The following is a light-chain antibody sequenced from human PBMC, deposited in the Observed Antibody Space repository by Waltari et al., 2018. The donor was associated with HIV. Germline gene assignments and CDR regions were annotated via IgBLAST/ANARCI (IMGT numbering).Light chain of an antibody. J-gene: IGKJ4*01. CDR2: KAS. Sequence: DIQMTQSPSTLSASVVDRVTITCRASQSISGGLAWYQKRPGQAPKLLIYKASSLESGVPSRFSGSESGTEFTLAISSLQPDDFATYYCQQYDTYPLTFGGGTKVEIK. CDR3: QQYDTYPLT. CDR1: QSISGG. V-gene: IGKV1-5*03.